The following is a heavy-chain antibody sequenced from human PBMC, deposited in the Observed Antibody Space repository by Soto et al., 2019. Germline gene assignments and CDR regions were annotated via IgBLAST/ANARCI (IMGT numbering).Heavy chain of an antibody. Sequence: QVQLQQSGPGLVKPSETLSLTCTVSDGSITKYYWTWVRQSPGKGLEWIRNVHHTGRTTVSPSLKYRVSVSVDTSKDHFSLFLTSATAADTALYSCGRDRLREHFTTDGIPTNACDVWGQGTRATVSS. D-gene: IGHD3-3*02. CDR1: DGSITKYY. V-gene: IGHV4-59*13. CDR2: VHHTGRT. CDR3: GRDRLREHFTTDGIPTNACDV. J-gene: IGHJ3*01.